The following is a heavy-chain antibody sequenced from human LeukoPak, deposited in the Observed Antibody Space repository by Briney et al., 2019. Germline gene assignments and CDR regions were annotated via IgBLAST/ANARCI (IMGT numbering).Heavy chain of an antibody. D-gene: IGHD4-17*01. Sequence: GGSLRLSCAASGFTFSTCGMHWVRQAPGKGLEGVAFIHYRGSDNNYAASVKGRFTISRDNSKNTLYLQMNSLRLEDTAVYYCAKDRHGHYALDYCGQGALVTVSS. J-gene: IGHJ4*02. CDR1: GFTFSTCG. CDR3: AKDRHGHYALDY. CDR2: IHYRGSDN. V-gene: IGHV3-30*02.